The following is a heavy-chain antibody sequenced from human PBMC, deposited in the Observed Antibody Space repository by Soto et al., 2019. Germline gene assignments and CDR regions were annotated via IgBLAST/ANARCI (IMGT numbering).Heavy chain of an antibody. CDR3: ARGPTYGDYVAY. CDR2: INHSGST. D-gene: IGHD4-17*01. V-gene: IGHV4-34*01. Sequence: SETLSLTCAVYGGSFSGYYWSWIRQPPGKGLEWIGEINHSGSTNYNPSLKSRVTISVDTSKNQFSLKLSSVTAADTAVYYCARGPTYGDYVAYCAQGTLVTVSS. CDR1: GGSFSGYY. J-gene: IGHJ4*02.